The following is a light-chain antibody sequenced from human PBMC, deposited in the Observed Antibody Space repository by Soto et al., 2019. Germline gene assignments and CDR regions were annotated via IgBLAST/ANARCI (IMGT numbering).Light chain of an antibody. V-gene: IGLV1-51*01. CDR3: VTWDSSLNNAV. CDR1: TSNIGRNY. Sequence: QSVLTQPPSVSAAPGQTVTIPCSGSTSNIGRNYVSWYRQLPGTAPKLLIYENDQRPSGIPDRFSASKSGTSATLGITGLQTGDEADYYCVTWDSSLNNAVFGGGTKLTVL. CDR2: END. J-gene: IGLJ2*01.